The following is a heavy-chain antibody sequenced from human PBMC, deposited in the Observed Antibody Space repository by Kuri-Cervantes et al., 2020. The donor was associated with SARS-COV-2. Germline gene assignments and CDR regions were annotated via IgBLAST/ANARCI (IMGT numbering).Heavy chain of an antibody. CDR1: GYTFTSYY. Sequence: ASVKVSCKASGYTFTSYYMHWVRQAPGQGLEWMGIINPSGGSTSYAQEFQGRVTMTRDTSISTAYMELSRLRSDDTAVYYCARDFWPSGGYFDYWGQGTLVTVSS. V-gene: IGHV1-46*01. J-gene: IGHJ4*02. CDR2: INPSGGST. D-gene: IGHD3-10*01. CDR3: ARDFWPSGGYFDY.